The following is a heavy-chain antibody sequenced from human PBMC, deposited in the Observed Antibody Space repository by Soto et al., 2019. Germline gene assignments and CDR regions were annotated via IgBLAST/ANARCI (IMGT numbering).Heavy chain of an antibody. CDR2: ISGSGGST. CDR1: GFTFSSYA. Sequence: GGSLRLSCAASGFTFSSYAMSWVRQAPGKGLEWVPAISGSGGSTYYPDSVKGRFTISRDNSKNTLYLQMNSLRAEDTAVYYCAKMPPPAVTYYFDYWGQGTLVTVSS. CDR3: AKMPPPAVTYYFDY. D-gene: IGHD4-17*01. V-gene: IGHV3-23*01. J-gene: IGHJ4*02.